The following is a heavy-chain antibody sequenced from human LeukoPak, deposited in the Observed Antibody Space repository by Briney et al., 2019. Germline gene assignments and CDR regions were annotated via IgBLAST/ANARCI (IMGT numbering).Heavy chain of an antibody. CDR3: ARINYDYVWGSYRSPTSHNWFDP. J-gene: IGHJ5*02. V-gene: IGHV1-8*01. Sequence: GASVKVSCKASGYTFTSYDINWVRQATGQGLEWMGWMNPNRGNTGYAQKFQGRVTMTRNTSISTAYMELSSLRSEDTAVYYCARINYDYVWGSYRSPTSHNWFDPWGQGTLVTVSS. D-gene: IGHD3-16*02. CDR2: MNPNRGNT. CDR1: GYTFTSYD.